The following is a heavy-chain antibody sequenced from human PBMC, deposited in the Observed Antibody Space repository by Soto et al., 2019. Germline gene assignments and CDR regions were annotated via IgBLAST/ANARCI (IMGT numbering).Heavy chain of an antibody. CDR1: GGSISSYY. CDR2: IYTSGST. D-gene: IGHD3-10*01. Sequence: SETLSLTCTVSGGSISSYYWSWIRQPAGKGLEWIGRIYTSGSTNYNPSLKSRVTMSVDTSKNQFSLKLSSVTAADTAVYYCARDSLRGVSLYYYYGMDVWGQGTTVTVSS. V-gene: IGHV4-4*07. J-gene: IGHJ6*02. CDR3: ARDSLRGVSLYYYYGMDV.